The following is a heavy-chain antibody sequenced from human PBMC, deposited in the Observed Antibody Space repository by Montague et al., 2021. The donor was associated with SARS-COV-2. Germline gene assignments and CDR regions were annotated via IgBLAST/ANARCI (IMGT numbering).Heavy chain of an antibody. Sequence: SETLSLTCTVSGSSIISTSSYWGWIRQPPGGGLEWIGSISHCENTFYNPSLKSPVTISVDTSKNQFSLKMISVTAADTGIYYCVRVSWYYYGSGAFDHWGQGTLVTVSA. J-gene: IGHJ4*02. CDR3: VRVSWYYYGSGAFDH. CDR2: ISHCENT. CDR1: GSSIISTSSY. V-gene: IGHV4-39*07. D-gene: IGHD3-10*01.